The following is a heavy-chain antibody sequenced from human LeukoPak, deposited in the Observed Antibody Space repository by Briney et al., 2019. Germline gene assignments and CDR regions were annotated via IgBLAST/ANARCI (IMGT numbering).Heavy chain of an antibody. CDR2: VKPSGGT. V-gene: IGHV4-61*02. J-gene: IGHJ4*02. CDR3: ARYRSGYLDY. D-gene: IGHD1-1*01. CDR1: GDSITTDKFF. Sequence: SETLSLTCTVSGDSITTDKFFWTWIRQPAGKGLEWIGRVKPSGGTDYNPSLTSRVIISVDTSRTQYSLRLSSVTAADTAVYYCARYRSGYLDYWGQGTLVTVSS.